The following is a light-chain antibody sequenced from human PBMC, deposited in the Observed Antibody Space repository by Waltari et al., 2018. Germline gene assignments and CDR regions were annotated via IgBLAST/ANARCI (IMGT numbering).Light chain of an antibody. J-gene: IGLJ2*01. Sequence: QSALTQPASVSGSPGQSITISCTGTSSDVGRYDLVSWYQQPPGKAPKLMIYDVTKRPSGVSSRFSASKSGNTASLTISGLQSEDEADYFCSSYRSSTTPIPVFGGGTKLTVL. CDR3: SSYRSSTTPIPV. CDR1: SSDVGRYDL. V-gene: IGLV2-14*02. CDR2: DVT.